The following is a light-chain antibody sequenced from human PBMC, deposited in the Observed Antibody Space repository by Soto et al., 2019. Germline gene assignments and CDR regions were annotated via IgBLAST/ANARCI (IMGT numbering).Light chain of an antibody. CDR2: DVT. Sequence: QSALTQPRSVSGSPGQSVTLSCTGTSSDVANYNYVSWYQHHPGKAPKLMIYDVTKRPSGVPDRFSGSKSGNTASLTISGLQAEDEADYYCCSYAGTYTGVFGGGTKLTVL. CDR1: SSDVANYNY. J-gene: IGLJ3*02. CDR3: CSYAGTYTGV. V-gene: IGLV2-11*01.